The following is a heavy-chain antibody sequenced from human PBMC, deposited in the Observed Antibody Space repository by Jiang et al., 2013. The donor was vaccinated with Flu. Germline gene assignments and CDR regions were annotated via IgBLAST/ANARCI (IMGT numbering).Heavy chain of an antibody. CDR3: ARSILDTAMATYYYYGMDV. J-gene: IGHJ6*02. D-gene: IGHD5-18*01. Sequence: QLVESGGGVVQPGRSLRLSCAASGFTFSSYAMHWVRQAPGKGLEWVAVISYDGSNKYYADSVKGRFTISRDNSKNTLYLQMNSLRAEDTAVYYCARSILDTAMATYYYYGMDVWGQGTTVTVSS. CDR1: GFTFSSYA. V-gene: IGHV3-30-3*01. CDR2: ISYDGSNK.